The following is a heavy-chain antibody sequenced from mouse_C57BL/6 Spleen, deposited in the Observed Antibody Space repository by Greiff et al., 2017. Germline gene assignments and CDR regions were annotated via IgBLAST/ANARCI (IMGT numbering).Heavy chain of an antibody. CDR2: INPNNGGT. V-gene: IGHV1-22*01. Sequence: EVQLQQSRPELVKPGASVKMSCKASGYTFTDYNMHWVKQSHGKSLEWIGYINPNNGGTSYNQKFKGKATLTVNKSSSTAYMELRSLTSEDSAVYYCARGMGSSYFDYWGQGTTLTVSS. CDR1: GYTFTDYN. J-gene: IGHJ2*01. D-gene: IGHD1-1*01. CDR3: ARGMGSSYFDY.